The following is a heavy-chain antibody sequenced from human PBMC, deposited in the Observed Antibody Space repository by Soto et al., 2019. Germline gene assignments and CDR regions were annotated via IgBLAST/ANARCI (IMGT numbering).Heavy chain of an antibody. CDR2: INPSGGST. CDR3: ARSSYSYGMDV. J-gene: IGHJ6*02. Sequence: QVQLVQSGAEVKKPGASVKVSCKASGYTFTSYYMHWVRQAPGQGLEWMGIINPSGGSTSYAQKFQGRGTMTRDTSTSTVYMELSSLRSEDTAVYYCARSSYSYGMDVWGQGTTVTVSS. V-gene: IGHV1-46*01. CDR1: GYTFTSYY.